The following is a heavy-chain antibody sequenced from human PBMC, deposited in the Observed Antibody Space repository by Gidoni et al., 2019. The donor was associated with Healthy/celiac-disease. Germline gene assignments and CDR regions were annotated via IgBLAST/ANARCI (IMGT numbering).Heavy chain of an antibody. J-gene: IGHJ4*02. V-gene: IGHV1-58*01. CDR1: GFTCTSSA. Sequence: QMQLVQSGPEVKKPGTSVKVSGKASGFTCTSSAVQWVRQARGQRLEWIGWIVVGSGNTNYAQKFQERVTITRDMSTSTAYMELSSLGSEDTAVYYCAAGGYSSSWYRGLDYWGQGTLVTVSS. CDR2: IVVGSGNT. CDR3: AAGGYSSSWYRGLDY. D-gene: IGHD6-13*01.